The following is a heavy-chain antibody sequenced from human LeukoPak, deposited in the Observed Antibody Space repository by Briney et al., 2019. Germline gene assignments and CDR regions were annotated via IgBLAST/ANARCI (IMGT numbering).Heavy chain of an antibody. CDR3: VAEMTASAAFDI. Sequence: SETLFLTCTVSGDSITSSSHYWGWIRQPPGKRLEWIGSLHHTGRNYSNAALKSRVTISMDTAKSQFSLKLNSVTAADSGVYYCVAEMTASAAFDIWGQGTMVAVSS. J-gene: IGHJ3*02. CDR2: LHHTGRN. CDR1: GDSITSSSHY. D-gene: IGHD2-21*02. V-gene: IGHV4-39*01.